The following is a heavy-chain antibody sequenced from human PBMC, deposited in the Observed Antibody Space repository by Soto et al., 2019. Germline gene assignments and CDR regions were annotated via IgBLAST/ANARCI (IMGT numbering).Heavy chain of an antibody. V-gene: IGHV5-10-1*01. J-gene: IGHJ6*02. CDR2: IDPSDSYT. D-gene: IGHD2-2*01. Sequence: KVSCKASGGTFGSQGIAWVRQAPGQGLEWMGRIDPSDSYTNYSPSFQGHVTISADKSISTAYLQWSSLKASDTAMYYCARHIGYCSSTSCLPDTYYYGMDVWGQGTTVTVSS. CDR3: ARHIGYCSSTSCLPDTYYYGMDV. CDR1: GGTFGSQG.